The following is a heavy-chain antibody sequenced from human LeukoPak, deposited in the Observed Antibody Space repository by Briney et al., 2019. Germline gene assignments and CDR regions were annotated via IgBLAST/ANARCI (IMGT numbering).Heavy chain of an antibody. CDR2: IYSGGST. D-gene: IGHD6-13*01. Sequence: GGSLRLSCAASGFTVSSNYMSWVRQAPGKGLEWVSVIYSGGSTYYADSVKGRFTISRDNSKNTLYLQMNSLRAEDTAVYYCAKDHGRPSIAAAADYWGQGTLVTVSS. CDR1: GFTVSSNY. J-gene: IGHJ4*02. CDR3: AKDHGRPSIAAAADY. V-gene: IGHV3-66*01.